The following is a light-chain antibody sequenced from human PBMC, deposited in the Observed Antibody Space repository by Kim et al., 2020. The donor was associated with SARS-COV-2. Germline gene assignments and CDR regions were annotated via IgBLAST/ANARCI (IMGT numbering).Light chain of an antibody. CDR3: LQHYNYPWT. V-gene: IGKV1-17*03. CDR1: QGISNF. Sequence: ASVGDRVTITCRASQGISNFLAWFQQKPGKAPERLMYAASSLHSGVPSRFSGSGSGTEFTLTINSLQPEDFATYYCLQHYNYPWTFGQGTKVDIK. CDR2: AAS. J-gene: IGKJ1*01.